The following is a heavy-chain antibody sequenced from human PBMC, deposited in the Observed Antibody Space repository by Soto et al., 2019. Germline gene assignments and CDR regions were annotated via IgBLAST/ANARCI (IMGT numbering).Heavy chain of an antibody. CDR1: GFTFRSNT. CDR2: ISSNSAYI. CDR3: TRDASRDSSARGWFDP. Sequence: GLSLRLSCAPSGFTFRSNTMNWICHSPGKVLEWVSTISSNSAYIYYTDALRGRFTISRDNAKNSLHLQMNSLRAEDTAVYYCTRDASRDSSARGWFDPWGPGTLVTVSS. J-gene: IGHJ5*02. D-gene: IGHD6-13*01. V-gene: IGHV3-21*01.